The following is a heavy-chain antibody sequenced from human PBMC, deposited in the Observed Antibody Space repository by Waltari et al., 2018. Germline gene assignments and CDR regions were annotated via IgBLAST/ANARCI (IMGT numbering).Heavy chain of an antibody. V-gene: IGHV4-34*01. CDR1: GGSFSGYY. J-gene: IGHJ4*02. CDR2: INHRGST. D-gene: IGHD6-19*01. Sequence: QVQLQQWGAGLLKPSETLSLTCAVYGGSFSGYYWSWIRQPPGKGLEWIGEINHRGSTNYNPSLKSRVTISVDTSKNQFSLKLSSVTAADTAVYYCARGIRVAVARFDYWGQGTLVTVSS. CDR3: ARGIRVAVARFDY.